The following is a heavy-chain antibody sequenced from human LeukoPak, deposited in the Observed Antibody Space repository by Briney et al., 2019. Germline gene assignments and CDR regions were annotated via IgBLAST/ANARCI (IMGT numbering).Heavy chain of an antibody. J-gene: IGHJ3*02. CDR2: IVPIFGTG. V-gene: IGHV1-69*13. Sequence: SVKVSCKASGGTFSNYAISWVRQAPGQGLEWMGGIVPIFGTGNYAQKFKGRVTITADVSTTTAYMELSSLRSEDTAVYYCARPTWAYYDSRKDAFDIWGQGTMVTVSS. CDR1: GGTFSNYA. CDR3: ARPTWAYYDSRKDAFDI. D-gene: IGHD3-22*01.